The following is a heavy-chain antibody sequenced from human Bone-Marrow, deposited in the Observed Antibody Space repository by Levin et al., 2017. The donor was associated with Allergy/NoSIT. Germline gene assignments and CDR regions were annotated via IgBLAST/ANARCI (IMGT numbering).Heavy chain of an antibody. V-gene: IGHV3-23*01. D-gene: IGHD3-10*01. Sequence: GESLKISCAASKFIFKNYAMAWLRQAPGQGLEWVSALSVRGDPPYHADSVRGRFTISRDNSKDTLFLQMNNLRAEDTAVYFCAKGGVAAPPFYWGQGTLVTVSS. J-gene: IGHJ4*02. CDR3: AKGGVAAPPFY. CDR1: KFIFKNYA. CDR2: LSVRGDPP.